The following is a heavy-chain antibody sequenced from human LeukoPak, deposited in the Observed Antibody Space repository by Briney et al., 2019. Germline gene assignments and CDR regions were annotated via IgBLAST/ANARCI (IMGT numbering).Heavy chain of an antibody. CDR1: ELSFKTYS. V-gene: IGHV3-21*01. CDR2: ISLAGTYI. J-gene: IGHJ3*01. Sequence: GGSLRLSCAASELSFKTYSMNWLRQSPGKGLEWVASISLAGTYIDYADSVKGRFTISRDNGNNSLFLEMTSLRADDTAVYYCARGFCSGGTCYRITGTFDVWGHGTMVSVSS. CDR3: ARGFCSGGTCYRITGTFDV. D-gene: IGHD2-15*01.